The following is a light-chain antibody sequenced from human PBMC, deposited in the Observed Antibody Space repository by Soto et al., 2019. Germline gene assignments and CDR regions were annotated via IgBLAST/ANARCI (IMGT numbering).Light chain of an antibody. J-gene: IGLJ1*01. V-gene: IGLV2-14*01. CDR3: SSYTSSSTYV. CDR2: DVS. CDR1: SSDVGGYNY. Sequence: QSVLTQPASVSGSPGQSITISCTGTSSDVGGYNYVSWYQQHPGKAPKLMIYDVSNRPSGVSDRFSGSTSGNTASLTISGFQSEDEADYYCSSYTSSSTYVFGTGTKVTVL.